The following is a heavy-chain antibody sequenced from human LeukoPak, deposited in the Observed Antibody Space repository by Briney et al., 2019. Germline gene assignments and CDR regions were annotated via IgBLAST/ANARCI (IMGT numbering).Heavy chain of an antibody. D-gene: IGHD5-18*01. CDR3: ARGRYSYGPHFDY. CDR2: ISSSGSTI. J-gene: IGHJ4*02. V-gene: IGHV3-11*04. Sequence: GGSLRLSCAASGFTFSDYYMSWLRQAPGKGLEWGSYISSSGSTIYYADSVKGRFTICRDKAKNSLYLQMNSLRAEDTTVYYCARGRYSYGPHFDYWGQGTLVTVSS. CDR1: GFTFSDYY.